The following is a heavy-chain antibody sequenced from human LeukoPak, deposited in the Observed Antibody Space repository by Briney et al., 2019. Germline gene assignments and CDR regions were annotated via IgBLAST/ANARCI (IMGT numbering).Heavy chain of an antibody. CDR2: ITGSGGTT. CDR1: GFTFSSYG. Sequence: HPGGSLRPSCAASGFTFSSYGMSWVRQAPGKGLEWVSAITGSGGTTYYADSVKGRFTISRDNAKNTLYLQMNSLRAEDTAVYYCAKDLTPYFENWFDPWGQGTLVTVSS. CDR3: AKDLTPYFENWFDP. V-gene: IGHV3-23*01. J-gene: IGHJ5*02. D-gene: IGHD2/OR15-2a*01.